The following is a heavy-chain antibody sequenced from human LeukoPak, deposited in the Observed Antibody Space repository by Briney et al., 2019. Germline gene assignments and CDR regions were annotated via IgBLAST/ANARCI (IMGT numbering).Heavy chain of an antibody. CDR1: GFTFSSYG. D-gene: IGHD2-15*01. J-gene: IGHJ4*02. Sequence: GGSLRLSCAASGFTFSSYGMHWVRQAPGKGLEWVAVISYDGSNKYYADSVKGRFTISRDNSKNTLYLQMNSLRAEDTAVYYCARDLGRYPRPYYFDYWGQGTLVTVSS. CDR2: ISYDGSNK. CDR3: ARDLGRYPRPYYFDY. V-gene: IGHV3-30*03.